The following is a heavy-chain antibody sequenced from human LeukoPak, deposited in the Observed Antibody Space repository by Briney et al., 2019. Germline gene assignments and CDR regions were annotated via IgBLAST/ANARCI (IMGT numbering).Heavy chain of an antibody. J-gene: IGHJ5*02. Sequence: TGGSLRLXCTGSGFTFSSYWMHWARRAPGKGLVWVSRINSDGSSTSYADSVKGRCTVSRDNAKNTLYLQMNSLRVEDTAIYYCARDPSPAGWFDRWGQGTLVTVSS. D-gene: IGHD6-25*01. CDR1: GFTFSSYW. V-gene: IGHV3-74*01. CDR2: INSDGSST. CDR3: ARDPSPAGWFDR.